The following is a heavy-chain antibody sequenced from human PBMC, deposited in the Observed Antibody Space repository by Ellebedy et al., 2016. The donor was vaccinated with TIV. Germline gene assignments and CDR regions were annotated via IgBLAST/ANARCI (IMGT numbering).Heavy chain of an antibody. J-gene: IGHJ4*02. CDR1: GYTFTNYG. CDR2: IMPILGLA. Sequence: AASVKVSCKASGYTFTNYGISWVRQAPGQGLEWMGRIMPILGLASYAQNFQGRVTITADKSTSTAYMELSSLRSEDAALYYFATDGGSAEVERRETLSYWGLGTLVTVSS. V-gene: IGHV1-69*04. D-gene: IGHD3-16*01. CDR3: ATDGGSAEVERRETLSY.